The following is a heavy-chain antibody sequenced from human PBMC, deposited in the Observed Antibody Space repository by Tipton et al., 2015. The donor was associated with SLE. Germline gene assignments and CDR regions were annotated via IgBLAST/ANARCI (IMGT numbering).Heavy chain of an antibody. CDR3: ARDGGVAIWHYGMDV. J-gene: IGHJ6*02. CDR1: GFTFSSYS. Sequence: SLRLSCAASGFTFSSYSMNWVRQAPGKGLEYVSALSRYGVSTYYANSVKGRFTISRDNSKNTLYLQMNSLRAEDTAVYYCARDGGVAIWHYGMDVWGQGTTVTVSS. D-gene: IGHD5-12*01. V-gene: IGHV3-64*01. CDR2: LSRYGVST.